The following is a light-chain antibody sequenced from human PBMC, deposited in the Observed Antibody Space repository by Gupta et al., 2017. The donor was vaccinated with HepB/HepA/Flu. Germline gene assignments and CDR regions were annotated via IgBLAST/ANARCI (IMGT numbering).Light chain of an antibody. J-gene: IGLJ2*01. V-gene: IGLV1-47*01. CDR3: ATWDDGLSGVV. Sequence: QSVLPQPPSASGTPGQRVTISCSGSRSNIGGNYVHWYQHLPGTAPRLLIYRNSQRPSGLPDRFSASKSGTSAALAISGLRSEDEADYYCATWDDGLSGVVFGGGTKLTVL. CDR2: RNS. CDR1: RSNIGGNY.